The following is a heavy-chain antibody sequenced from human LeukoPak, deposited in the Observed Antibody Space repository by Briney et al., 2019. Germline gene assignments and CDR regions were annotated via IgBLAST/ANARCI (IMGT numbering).Heavy chain of an antibody. CDR3: ARARYSSSSHAFDY. J-gene: IGHJ4*02. CDR2: IYHSGST. CDR1: GGSISSGGYY. D-gene: IGHD6-6*01. V-gene: IGHV4-30-2*01. Sequence: SQTLSLTCTVSGGSISSGGYYWSWIRQPPGKGLEWIGYIYHSGSTYYNPSLKSRVTISVDRSKNQFSLKLSSVTAADTAVYYCARARYSSSSHAFDYWGQGTLVTVSS.